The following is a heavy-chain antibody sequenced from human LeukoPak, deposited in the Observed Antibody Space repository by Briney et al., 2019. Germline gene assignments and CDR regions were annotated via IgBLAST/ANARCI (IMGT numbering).Heavy chain of an antibody. CDR3: ARDRKGGVAGTKY. J-gene: IGHJ4*02. D-gene: IGHD6-19*01. CDR2: IKQDGSEK. Sequence: AGGSLRLSCAASGFTFSSHWMSWVRQAPGKGLEWVANIKQDGSEKYYVDSVKGRFTISRNNAKNALYLQMNSLRAEDTAVYYCARDRKGGVAGTKYWGQGTLVTVSS. V-gene: IGHV3-7*01. CDR1: GFTFSSHW.